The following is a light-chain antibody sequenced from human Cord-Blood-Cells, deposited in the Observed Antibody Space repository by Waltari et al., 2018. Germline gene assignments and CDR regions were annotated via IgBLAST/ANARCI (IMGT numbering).Light chain of an antibody. CDR3: GTWDSSLSAGRV. CDR2: ENN. Sequence: QSVLTQPPSVSAAPGQKVTISCSGSSSNIGNNYVFWYQQLPGTAPKLLIYENNKRPSGIPDRFSGSKSGTSATLGITGLQTGDEADYYCGTWDSSLSAGRVFGGGTKLTVL. J-gene: IGLJ3*02. V-gene: IGLV1-51*02. CDR1: SSNIGNNY.